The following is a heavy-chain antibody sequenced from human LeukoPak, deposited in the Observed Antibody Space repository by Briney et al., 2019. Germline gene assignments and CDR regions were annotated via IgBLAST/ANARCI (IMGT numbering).Heavy chain of an antibody. J-gene: IGHJ6*02. V-gene: IGHV4-34*01. CDR2: INHSGST. D-gene: IGHD1-26*01. Sequence: PSETLSLTCAVYGGSFSGYYWSWIRQPPGKGLEWIGEINHSGSTNYDPSFKSRVTISLDTSKNEFSPRLKSLTAADTAVYYCAGQVGARIRYYYTSGLDVWGQGTTVAVSS. CDR1: GGSFSGYY. CDR3: AGQVGARIRYYYTSGLDV.